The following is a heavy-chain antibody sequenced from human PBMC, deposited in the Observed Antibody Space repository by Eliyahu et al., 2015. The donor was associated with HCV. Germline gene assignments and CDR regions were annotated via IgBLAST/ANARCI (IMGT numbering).Heavy chain of an antibody. Sequence: QVQLVESGGGVVQPGRSLRLSCVXSGFSFXDXGMXWVRQGPGKGLEWVAVISYDGSDKYYADSVRGRFTISRDNSKNTLYLQMNSLRADDTAVYYCAKETDRANSWILNYFDFWGRGTLVTVSS. J-gene: IGHJ4*01. V-gene: IGHV3-30*18. CDR1: GFSFXDXG. CDR3: AKETDRANSWILNYFDF. D-gene: IGHD1-14*01. CDR2: ISYDGSDK.